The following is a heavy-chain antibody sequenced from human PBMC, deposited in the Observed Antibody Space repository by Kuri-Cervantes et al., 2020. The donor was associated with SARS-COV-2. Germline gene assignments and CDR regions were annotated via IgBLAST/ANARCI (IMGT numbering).Heavy chain of an antibody. D-gene: IGHD2-15*01. CDR1: GGSISSYY. V-gene: IGHV4-59*01. CDR3: ARALQGVAATLPYYYYGMDV. Sequence: SETLSLTCTVSGGSISSYYWSWIRQPPGKGLEWIGYIYYSGSTNYNPSLKSRVTISVDTSKNQFSLKLSSATAADTAVYYCARALQGVAATLPYYYYGMDVWGQGTTVTVSS. J-gene: IGHJ6*02. CDR2: IYYSGST.